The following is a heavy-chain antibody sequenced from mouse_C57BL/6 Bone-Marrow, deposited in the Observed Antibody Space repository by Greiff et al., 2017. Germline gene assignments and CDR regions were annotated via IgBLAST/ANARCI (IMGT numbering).Heavy chain of an antibody. J-gene: IGHJ3*01. V-gene: IGHV5-17*01. Sequence: EVKLMESGGGLVKPGGSLKLSCAASGFTFSDYGMHWVRQAPEKGLEWVAYISSGSSTIYYADTVKGRFTISRDNAKNTLFLQMTSLRSEDTAMYYCARHIYYDYDVGAYWGQGTLVTVSA. CDR3: ARHIYYDYDVGAY. CDR2: ISSGSSTI. CDR1: GFTFSDYG. D-gene: IGHD2-4*01.